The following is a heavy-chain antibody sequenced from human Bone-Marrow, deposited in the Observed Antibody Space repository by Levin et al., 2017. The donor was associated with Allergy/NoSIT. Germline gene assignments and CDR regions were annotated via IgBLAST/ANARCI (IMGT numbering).Heavy chain of an antibody. CDR1: GFSFGDHF. CDR2: IRKKSNSYTA. J-gene: IGHJ4*02. V-gene: IGHV3-72*01. CDR3: ARVGPHFYFDH. Sequence: GGSLRLSCTASGFSFGDHFMDWVRQAPGKGLEWVGRIRKKSNSYTAEYAASVIDRFTISRDDSQNLLHLEMSSLKSEDTAIYYCARVGPHFYFDHWGQGALVIVSS.